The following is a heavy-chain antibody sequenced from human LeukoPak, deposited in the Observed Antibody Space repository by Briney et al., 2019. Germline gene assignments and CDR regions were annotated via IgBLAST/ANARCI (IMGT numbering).Heavy chain of an antibody. CDR3: LSYDRSGYQTLDY. D-gene: IGHD3-22*01. Sequence: SETRSLTCTVSGGSISSSSYYWGWIRQPPAKGLEWIGSIYYSGSTYYNPSLKSRVTISVDTSKNQFSLKLSSVTAADTAVYYCLSYDRSGYQTLDYWGQGTLVTVSS. V-gene: IGHV4-39*07. CDR2: IYYSGST. J-gene: IGHJ4*02. CDR1: GGSISSSSYY.